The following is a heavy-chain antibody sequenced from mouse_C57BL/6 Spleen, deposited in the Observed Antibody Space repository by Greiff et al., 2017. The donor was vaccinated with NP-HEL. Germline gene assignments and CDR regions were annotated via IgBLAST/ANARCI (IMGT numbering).Heavy chain of an antibody. CDR2: IDPETGGT. J-gene: IGHJ2*01. Sequence: VQLQQSGAELVRPGASVTLSCKASGYTFTDYEMHWVKQTPVHGLEWIGAIDPETGGTAYNQKFKGKAIPTADKSSSTAYMELRSLTSEDSAVYYCTREFNTTVVAYYFDYWGQGTTLTVSS. CDR3: TREFNTTVVAYYFDY. CDR1: GYTFTDYE. D-gene: IGHD1-1*01. V-gene: IGHV1-15*01.